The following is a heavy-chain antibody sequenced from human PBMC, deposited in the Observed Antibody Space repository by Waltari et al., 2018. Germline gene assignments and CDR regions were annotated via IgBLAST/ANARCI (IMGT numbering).Heavy chain of an antibody. Sequence: VQLQPWGAGMFKPSETLSLTCPVYGGTFSGDCWGWIRQPPGKGLEWIGEINHSGSTNYNPSLKSRVTISVDTSKNQFSLKLSSVTAADTAVYYCARRGFWSGYWFDYWGQGTLVTVSS. CDR1: GGTFSGDC. CDR2: INHSGST. J-gene: IGHJ4*02. CDR3: ARRGFWSGYWFDY. V-gene: IGHV4-34*01. D-gene: IGHD3-3*01.